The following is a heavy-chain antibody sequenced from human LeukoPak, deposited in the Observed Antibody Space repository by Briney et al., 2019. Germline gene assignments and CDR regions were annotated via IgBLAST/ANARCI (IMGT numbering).Heavy chain of an antibody. CDR2: ISSSSSTI. CDR1: GFTFSSYS. D-gene: IGHD2-2*01. CDR3: AKDRFGCSSTSCYDDRFRYFDY. V-gene: IGHV3-48*01. Sequence: GGSLRLSCAASGFTFSSYSMSWVRQAPGKGLEWVSYISSSSSTICYADSVKGRFTISRDNAKNTLYLQMNSLRAEDTAVYYCAKDRFGCSSTSCYDDRFRYFDYWGQGTLVTVSS. J-gene: IGHJ4*02.